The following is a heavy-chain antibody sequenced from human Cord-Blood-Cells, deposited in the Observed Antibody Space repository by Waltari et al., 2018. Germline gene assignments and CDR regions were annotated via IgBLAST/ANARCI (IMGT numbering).Heavy chain of an antibody. CDR3: ARDPAIGIAVAGTVDY. D-gene: IGHD6-19*01. J-gene: IGHJ4*02. CDR2: IKQDGSEK. Sequence: EVQLVESGGGLVQPGGSLILSCAASGFTFRSYWMSWVRKAPWKGLEWVANIKQDGSEKYYGGSVKGRFTISRDNAKNSLYLQMNSLRADDTAVYYCARDPAIGIAVAGTVDYWGQGTLVTVSS. CDR1: GFTFRSYW. V-gene: IGHV3-7*01.